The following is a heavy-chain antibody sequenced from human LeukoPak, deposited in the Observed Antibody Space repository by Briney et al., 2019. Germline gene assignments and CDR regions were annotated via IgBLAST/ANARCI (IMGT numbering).Heavy chain of an antibody. CDR2: ISGSDTT. CDR3: AKDIQCTY. CDR1: GFTFSSYA. J-gene: IGHJ4*02. V-gene: IGHV3-23*01. D-gene: IGHD2-21*01. Sequence: PGGSLRLSCAASGFTFSSYAMSWVRQAPGKGLEWVSGISGSDTTYYADSVRGRFTISRDYSKNTLFLQINSLRAEDTAVYYCAKDIQCTYWGQGTLVTVSS.